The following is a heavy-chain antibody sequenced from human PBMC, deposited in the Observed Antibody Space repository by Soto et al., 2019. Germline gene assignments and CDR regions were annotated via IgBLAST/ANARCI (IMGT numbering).Heavy chain of an antibody. V-gene: IGHV4-59*01. CDR3: ASSFSSGWSEFDY. CDR2: IYYSGNT. CDR1: GGSISSYY. J-gene: IGHJ4*02. D-gene: IGHD6-19*01. Sequence: SETLSLTCTVSGGSISSYYWSWIRQPPGKGLEWIGYIYYSGNTNYNPSLTSRVTISVDTSKNQFSLKLSSVTAADTAVYYCASSFSSGWSEFDYWGQGTLVTVSS.